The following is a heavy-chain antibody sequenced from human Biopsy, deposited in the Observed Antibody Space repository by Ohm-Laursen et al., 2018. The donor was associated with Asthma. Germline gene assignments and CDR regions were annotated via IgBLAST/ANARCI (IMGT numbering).Heavy chain of an antibody. CDR1: GYTFNSAG. CDR2: ISVYNGNT. Sequence: GASVKVSCKTSGYTFNSAGITWVRQAPGQGLVWMGWISVYNGNTKVAQKLQDRVTMITDTSTSTAYMELRSLRSDDTAVYFCARAVDYSHYYGIDVWGQGTTVTVS. CDR3: ARAVDYSHYYGIDV. J-gene: IGHJ6*02. D-gene: IGHD3-10*01. V-gene: IGHV1-18*01.